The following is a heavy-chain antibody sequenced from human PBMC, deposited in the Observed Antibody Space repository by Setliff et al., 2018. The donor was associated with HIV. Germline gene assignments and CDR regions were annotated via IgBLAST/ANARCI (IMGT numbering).Heavy chain of an antibody. CDR3: ARDGYDFWSGYGSAFDI. Sequence: ASVKVSCKASGYTFTSYGISWVRQAPGQGLEWMGWISAYNGNTNYAQKLQGRVTMTTDTSTSTAYMELRSLGSDDTAVYYCARDGYDFWSGYGSAFDIWGQGTMVTVSS. V-gene: IGHV1-18*01. D-gene: IGHD3-3*01. J-gene: IGHJ3*02. CDR2: ISAYNGNT. CDR1: GYTFTSYG.